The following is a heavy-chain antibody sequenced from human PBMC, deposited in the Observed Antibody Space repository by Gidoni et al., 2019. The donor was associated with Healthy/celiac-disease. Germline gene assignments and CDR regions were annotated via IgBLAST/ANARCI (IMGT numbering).Heavy chain of an antibody. V-gene: IGHV3-48*02. CDR3: ARDHYSSSWYYFDY. J-gene: IGHJ4*02. CDR2: ISSSSSTI. CDR1: GFTFSSYS. Sequence: AASGFTFSSYSMNWVRQAPGKGLEWVSYISSSSSTIYYADSVKGRFTISRDNAKNSLYLQMNSLRDEDTAVYYCARDHYSSSWYYFDYWGQGTLVTVSS. D-gene: IGHD6-13*01.